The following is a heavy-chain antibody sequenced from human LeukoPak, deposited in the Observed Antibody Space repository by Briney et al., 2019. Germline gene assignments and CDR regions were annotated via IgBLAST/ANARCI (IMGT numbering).Heavy chain of an antibody. Sequence: QSGGSLRLSCAASGLTFSSYCMSWVRQAPGKGLEWVANIKQDGSEKYYVNSVKGRFTISRDNAKSSLYLQMNSLRAEDTAVYFCARGFMVRGVHYYYYYYMDVWGKGTTVTISS. D-gene: IGHD3-10*01. J-gene: IGHJ6*03. CDR3: ARGFMVRGVHYYYYYYMDV. V-gene: IGHV3-7*01. CDR1: GLTFSSYC. CDR2: IKQDGSEK.